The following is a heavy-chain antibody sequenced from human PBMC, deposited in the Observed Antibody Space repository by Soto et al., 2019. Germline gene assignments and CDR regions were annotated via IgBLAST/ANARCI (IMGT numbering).Heavy chain of an antibody. CDR3: ARQDIVLMVYANDY. CDR1: GGSISSGGYS. D-gene: IGHD2-8*01. Sequence: PSETLSLTCAVSGGSISSGGYSWSWIRQPPGKGLEWIGYIYHRGSTYYNPSLKSRVTISVDRSKNQFSLKLSSVTAADTAVYYCARQDIVLMVYANDYWGQGTLVTVSS. V-gene: IGHV4-30-2*01. J-gene: IGHJ4*02. CDR2: IYHRGST.